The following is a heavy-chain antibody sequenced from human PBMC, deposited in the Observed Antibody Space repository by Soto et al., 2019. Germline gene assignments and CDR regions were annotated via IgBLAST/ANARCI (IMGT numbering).Heavy chain of an antibody. CDR2: INPSGGST. V-gene: IGHV1-46*03. D-gene: IGHD3-10*01. J-gene: IGHJ4*02. CDR3: ARAGSMVLGVIIFSFDY. CDR1: GYTFTIYY. Sequence: ASLKVSCKASGYTFTIYYMHWVRQAPGQGLEWMGIINPSGGSTSYAQKFQGRVTMTRDTSTSTVYMELSSLRSEDTAVYYCARAGSMVLGVIIFSFDYWGQGTLVTVSS.